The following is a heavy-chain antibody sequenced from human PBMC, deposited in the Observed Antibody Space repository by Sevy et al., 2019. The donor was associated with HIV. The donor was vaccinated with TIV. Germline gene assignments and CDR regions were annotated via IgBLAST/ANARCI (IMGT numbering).Heavy chain of an antibody. Sequence: GSLRLSCAASGFTFSSYAMHWVRQAPGKGLEWVANIDQDGSDKRYVDSVRGRFTISRDNANNFLYLQMSSLRADDTAVYYCARAGGWGNINHSNQILDIWGHGTKVTVSS. J-gene: IGHJ3*02. CDR3: ARAGGWGNINHSNQILDI. CDR2: IDQDGSDK. V-gene: IGHV3-7*01. CDR1: GFTFSSYA. D-gene: IGHD3-16*01.